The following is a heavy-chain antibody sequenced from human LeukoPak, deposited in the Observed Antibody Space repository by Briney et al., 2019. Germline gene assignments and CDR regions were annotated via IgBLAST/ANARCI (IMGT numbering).Heavy chain of an antibody. J-gene: IGHJ3*02. CDR1: GGSFSGYY. V-gene: IGHV4-34*01. Sequence: SETLSLTCAVYGGSFSGYYWSWIRQPPGKGLEWIGEINHSGSTNYKPSLKSRVTISVDTSKNQFSLKLSSVTAADTAVYYCAREYPGIAVAGTLAFDIWGQGTMVTVSS. CDR2: INHSGST. D-gene: IGHD6-19*01. CDR3: AREYPGIAVAGTLAFDI.